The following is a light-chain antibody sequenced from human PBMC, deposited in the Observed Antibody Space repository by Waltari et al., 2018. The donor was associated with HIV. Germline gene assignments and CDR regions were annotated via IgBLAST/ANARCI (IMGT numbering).Light chain of an antibody. CDR3: QSYPASLTVSLI. CDR1: SSNSGAGSD. V-gene: IGLV1-40*01. CDR2: DNT. J-gene: IGLJ2*01. Sequence: QSVLTQPPPVSGAPGQRATTPCTGNSSNSGAGSDVHWYQQLPGKAPKLLISDNTNRPSGVPDRFSGSKSGTSASLAITGLRAEDEADYYCQSYPASLTVSLIFGGGTRLTVL.